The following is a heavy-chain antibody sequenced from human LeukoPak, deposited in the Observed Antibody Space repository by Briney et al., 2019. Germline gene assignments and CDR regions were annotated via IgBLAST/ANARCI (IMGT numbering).Heavy chain of an antibody. CDR3: ASPYCSSTSCYSDAFDI. D-gene: IGHD2-2*01. CDR1: TGSNSSSSYY. J-gene: IGHJ3*02. V-gene: IGHV4-39*07. CDR2: FDYRGST. Sequence: SETLSLTCTVSTGSNSSSSYYWGWIRQPPGKVLGMNGSFDYRGSTHYNPSLKTRVTITIDTSKNKFSLKLSSVTAADAAVYYCASPYCSSTSCYSDAFDIWGQGTMVTVSS.